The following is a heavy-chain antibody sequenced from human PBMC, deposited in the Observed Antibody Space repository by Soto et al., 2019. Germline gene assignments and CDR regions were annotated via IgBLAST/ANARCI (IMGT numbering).Heavy chain of an antibody. Sequence: SETLSLTCTVSGGSISSSSYYWGWIRQPPGMGLEWIGSIYYSGSTYYNPSLRSRVTISVDTSKNQFSLNLSSVTAADTAVYFCARHGDYFDYWGQGTLVTVSS. CDR3: ARHGDYFDY. J-gene: IGHJ4*02. CDR1: GGSISSSSYY. D-gene: IGHD3-16*01. V-gene: IGHV4-39*01. CDR2: IYYSGST.